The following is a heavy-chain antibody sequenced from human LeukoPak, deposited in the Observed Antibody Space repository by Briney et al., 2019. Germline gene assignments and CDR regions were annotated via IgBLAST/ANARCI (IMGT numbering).Heavy chain of an antibody. V-gene: IGHV3-53*01. CDR1: EFIVSNNY. CDR3: ASTYGSTWYAGLDY. J-gene: IGHJ4*02. D-gene: IGHD6-13*01. Sequence: GGSLGLSCVASEFIVSNNYMSWVRQAPGKGLEWVSVLYPGGSTYYADSVKGRFTISRDNSKNTLFLQMNTLRAEDTAVYYCASTYGSTWYAGLDYWGQGTLVTVSS. CDR2: LYPGGST.